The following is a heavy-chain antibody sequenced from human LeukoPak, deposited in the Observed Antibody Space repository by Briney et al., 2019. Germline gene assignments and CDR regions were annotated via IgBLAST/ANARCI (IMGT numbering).Heavy chain of an antibody. V-gene: IGHV4-39*01. J-gene: IGHJ4*02. Sequence: SETLSLTCTVSSASITSSNYYWAWIRQPPGKGLEFIGTIYYDGSTYYNPSLKRRVTISIDTSNKQFSLKLNSVTAADTAVYYCARHTAPGFDYWGQGTLVTVSS. CDR3: ARHTAPGFDY. CDR2: IYYDGST. D-gene: IGHD5-18*01. CDR1: SASITSSNYY.